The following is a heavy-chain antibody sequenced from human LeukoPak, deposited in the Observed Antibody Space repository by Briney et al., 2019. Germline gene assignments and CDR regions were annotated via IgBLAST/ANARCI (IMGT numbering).Heavy chain of an antibody. V-gene: IGHV3-23*01. CDR3: AKVGGGSWGLAVRGVKTYYFDY. CDR1: GLTFSSYA. CDR2: ISGSGGST. D-gene: IGHD3-10*01. J-gene: IGHJ4*02. Sequence: PGGSLRLSCAASGLTFSSYAMSWVRQAPGKGLEWVSAISGSGGSTYYADSVKGRFTISRDNSKNTLYLQMNSLRAEDTAVYYCAKVGGGSWGLAVRGVKTYYFDYWGQGTLVTVSS.